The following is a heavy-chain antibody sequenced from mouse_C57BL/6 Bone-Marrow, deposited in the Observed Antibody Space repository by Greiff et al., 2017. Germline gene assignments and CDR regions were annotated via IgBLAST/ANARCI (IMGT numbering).Heavy chain of an antibody. CDR2: ISSGGSYT. V-gene: IGHV5-6*01. CDR3: ARPGVAYFDY. CDR1: GFTFSSYG. Sequence: DVQLVESGGDLVKPGGSLKLSCAASGFTFSSYGMSWVRQTPDKRLECVATISSGGSYTYYPDSVKGRFTISRDNAKNTLYLQMSSLKSEDTAMYYCARPGVAYFDYWGQGTTLTVSS. J-gene: IGHJ2*01.